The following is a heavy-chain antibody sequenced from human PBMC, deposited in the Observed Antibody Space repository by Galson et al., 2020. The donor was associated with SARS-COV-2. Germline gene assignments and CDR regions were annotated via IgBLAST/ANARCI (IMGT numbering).Heavy chain of an antibody. CDR3: ARRSRGSPPGHYDGMDV. V-gene: IGHV5-10-1*01. J-gene: IGHJ6*02. CDR2: VDPSDTYT. D-gene: IGHD2-15*01. CDR1: GYSFTNYW. Sequence: HGESLKISCKGSGYSFTNYWIHWVRQMPGKGLEWLGRVDPSDTYTNYSPSFQGHVTISADKSISTAYLQWNSLKASDTAMYYCARRSRGSPPGHYDGMDVWGQGTTVTVSS.